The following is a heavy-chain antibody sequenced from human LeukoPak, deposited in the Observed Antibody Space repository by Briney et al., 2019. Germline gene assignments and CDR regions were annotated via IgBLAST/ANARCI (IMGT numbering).Heavy chain of an antibody. D-gene: IGHD3-22*01. J-gene: IGHJ5*02. CDR3: ARDLGQYYDTSDNWFDP. CDR2: INSDGINT. Sequence: GGSLRLSCAASGFTFSNYWMHWVRQAPGKGLVWVPRINSDGINTSYADSVKGRFTISRDNAKNTLNLQMNSLRAEDTAVYYCARDLGQYYDTSDNWFDPWGQGTLVTVSS. V-gene: IGHV3-74*01. CDR1: GFTFSNYW.